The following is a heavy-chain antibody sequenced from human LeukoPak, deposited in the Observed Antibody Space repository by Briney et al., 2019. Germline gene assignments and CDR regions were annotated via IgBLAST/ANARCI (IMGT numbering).Heavy chain of an antibody. V-gene: IGHV3-21*01. CDR2: ISSSSTYI. CDR1: GFASSTYS. CDR3: AREWRSGGAFDI. J-gene: IGHJ3*02. D-gene: IGHD5-12*01. Sequence: GGSLRLSCAASGFASSTYSMNWVRQAPGKGLEWVSSISSSSTYIYHADSVKGRFSITRDNAKNSLFLQMNSLRAEDTAVYYCAREWRSGGAFDIWGQGTMVTVSS.